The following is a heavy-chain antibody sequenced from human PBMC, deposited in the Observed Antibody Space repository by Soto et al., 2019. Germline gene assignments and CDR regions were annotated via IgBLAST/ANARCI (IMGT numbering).Heavy chain of an antibody. J-gene: IGHJ6*02. V-gene: IGHV1-18*01. CDR2: ISAYNGKI. Sequence: QVQLVQSGAEVREPGASVKVSCKASGYTFTNYGISWVRQAPGQGLEWIGCISAYNGKIDYAQKVQGRITMTTDTSTSTAFMELRSLRSDDTAVYYCARHTIPQMYYYGTDVWGQGTTVIFSS. CDR1: GYTFTNYG. D-gene: IGHD3-16*01. CDR3: ARHTIPQMYYYGTDV.